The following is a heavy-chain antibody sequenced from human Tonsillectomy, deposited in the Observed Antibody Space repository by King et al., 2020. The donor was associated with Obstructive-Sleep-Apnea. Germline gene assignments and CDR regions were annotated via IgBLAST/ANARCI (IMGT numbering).Heavy chain of an antibody. CDR3: ARDQGDWSYGFDY. D-gene: IGHD3-10*01. CDR2: IPYYCRNK. J-gene: IGHJ4*02. CDR1: GFTLSSCG. Sequence: VQLVESGGGGVQLGRSRRLSVAASGFTLSSCGMHGVRPARVMGEGVVGFIPYYCRNKYCADSVNGRFTISRDNSQNTLYLQMNGLSDEDTAVYYCARDQGDWSYGFDYWGQGTLVTVSS. V-gene: IGHV3-30*02.